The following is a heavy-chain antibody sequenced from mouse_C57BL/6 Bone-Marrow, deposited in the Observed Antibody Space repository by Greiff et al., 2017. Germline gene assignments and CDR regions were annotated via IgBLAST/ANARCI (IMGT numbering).Heavy chain of an antibody. CDR1: GFNIKDDY. Sequence: VQLQQSGAELVRPGASVKLSCTASGFNIKDDYMHWVKQRPEQGLEWIGWIDPENGDTEYASKFQGKATITADTSSNTAYLQLSSLTSEDTAVDYCTTDYGSWGFDYWGQGTTRTVAS. J-gene: IGHJ2*01. D-gene: IGHD2-1*01. V-gene: IGHV14-4*01. CDR3: TTDYGSWGFDY. CDR2: IDPENGDT.